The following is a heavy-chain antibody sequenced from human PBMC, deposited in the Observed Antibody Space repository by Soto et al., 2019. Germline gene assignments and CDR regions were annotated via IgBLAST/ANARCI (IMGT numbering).Heavy chain of an antibody. CDR2: ISGSGGST. V-gene: IGHV3-23*01. D-gene: IGHD6-13*01. Sequence: GGSLRLSCAASGFTFSSYAMSWVRQAPGKGLEWVSAISGSGGSTYYADSVKGRLTISRDNSKNTLYLQMNSLRAEDTAVYYCAKYCYGSSWRYYFDYWGQGTLVTVSS. J-gene: IGHJ4*02. CDR1: GFTFSSYA. CDR3: AKYCYGSSWRYYFDY.